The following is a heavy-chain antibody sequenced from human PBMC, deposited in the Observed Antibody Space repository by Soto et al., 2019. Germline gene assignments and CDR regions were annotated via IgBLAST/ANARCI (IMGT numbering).Heavy chain of an antibody. CDR2: IWYDGSNK. V-gene: IGHV3-33*01. CDR1: GFTFSSYG. Sequence: GGSLRLSCAASGFTFSSYGMHWVRQAPGKGLEWVAVIWYDGSNKYYADSVKGRFTISRDNSKNTLYLQMNSLRAEDTAVYYCARDHVSYSLTLPDYWGQGTLVTVSS. D-gene: IGHD2-15*01. CDR3: ARDHVSYSLTLPDY. J-gene: IGHJ4*02.